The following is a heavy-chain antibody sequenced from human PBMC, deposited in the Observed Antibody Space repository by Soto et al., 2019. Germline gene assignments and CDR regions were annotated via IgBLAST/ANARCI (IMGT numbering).Heavy chain of an antibody. J-gene: IGHJ4*02. CDR2: IWYDRSNK. CDR1: GFIFNTYG. Sequence: QVQLVESGGGVVQPGRSLRLSCAASGFIFNTYGMHWVRQAPGKGLEWMAVIWYDRSNKYYADSVKGRFTISRDNSKNTLYLQMNSLRAEDTAVYYCARGGLLLDYWGQGTLVTVSS. CDR3: ARGGLLLDY. D-gene: IGHD2-21*01. V-gene: IGHV3-33*01.